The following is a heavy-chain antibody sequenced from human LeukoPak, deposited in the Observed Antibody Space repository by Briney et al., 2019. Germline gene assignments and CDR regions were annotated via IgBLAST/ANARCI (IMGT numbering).Heavy chain of an antibody. D-gene: IGHD3-10*01. CDR3: TRARYYGSGSYYSDAFDI. CDR1: GFTFGDYA. J-gene: IGHJ3*02. V-gene: IGHV3-49*04. CDR2: IRSKAYSGAA. Sequence: GGSLRLSCTASGFTFGDYAMSWVRQAPGKGLEWVTFIRSKAYSGAAEYAASVMGRFTISRDDSKSIAYLQMDSLTTEDTAVYYCTRARYYGSGSYYSDAFDIWGQGTMVTVSS.